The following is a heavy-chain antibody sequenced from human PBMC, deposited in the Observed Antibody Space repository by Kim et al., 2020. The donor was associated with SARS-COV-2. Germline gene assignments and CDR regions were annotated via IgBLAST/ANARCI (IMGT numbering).Heavy chain of an antibody. CDR1: EFTFSNFA. CDR2: ITAIGGDT. D-gene: IGHD3-10*01. J-gene: IGHJ6*02. Sequence: GGSLRLSCEASEFTFSNFAMTWVRQAPGKGLEWVSAITAIGGDTYYADSVKGRSTSSRDNFKKALFLEIHSLRAEDTAIYYCAKDNEGYEWNYCYGMDVWGQGTTVTVSS. CDR3: AKDNEGYEWNYCYGMDV. V-gene: IGHV3-23*01.